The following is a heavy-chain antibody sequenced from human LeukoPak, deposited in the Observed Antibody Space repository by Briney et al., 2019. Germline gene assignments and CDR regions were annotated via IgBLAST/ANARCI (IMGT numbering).Heavy chain of an antibody. J-gene: IGHJ4*02. D-gene: IGHD4-17*01. CDR1: GGSISSYY. CDR3: ASFPFGQILHYGDYIRDY. V-gene: IGHV4-59*01. CDR2: IYYSGSN. Sequence: SETLSLTCTVSGGSISSYYWSWIRQPPRKGLEWIGYIYYSGSNNYNPSLKGRVTISVDTSKNQFSLKLSSVTAADTAVYYCASFPFGQILHYGDYIRDYWGQGTLVTVSS.